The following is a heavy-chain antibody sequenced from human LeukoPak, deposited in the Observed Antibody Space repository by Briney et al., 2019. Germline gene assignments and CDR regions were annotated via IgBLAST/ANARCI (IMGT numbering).Heavy chain of an antibody. V-gene: IGHV4-34*01. CDR3: ARDVDTALMDV. Sequence: SETLSLTCAVYGTSLSGYYWSWIRQPPGKGLEWIGEIDHRGRAKYNPSLKSRVSTSIDTSKNQFSLNLSSVTAADTAVYYCARDVDTALMDVWGEGTTVIVSS. CDR1: GTSLSGYY. CDR2: IDHRGRA. D-gene: IGHD5-18*01. J-gene: IGHJ6*04.